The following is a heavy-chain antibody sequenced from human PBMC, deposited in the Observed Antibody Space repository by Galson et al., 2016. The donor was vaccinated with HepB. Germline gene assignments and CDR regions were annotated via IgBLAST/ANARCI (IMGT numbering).Heavy chain of an antibody. J-gene: IGHJ4*02. CDR3: ARDRDFPDGHPDPFDC. Sequence: SLRLSCAASGFTFSSFWMSWVRQAPGKGLEWVANIKQAGSEKHYADSVKGLFTISRDNANQSVYLQLNSLRAEDTAVYYCARDRDFPDGHPDPFDCWGQGTVVTVS. CDR1: GFTFSSFW. D-gene: IGHD3-3*01. V-gene: IGHV3-7*03. CDR2: IKQAGSEK.